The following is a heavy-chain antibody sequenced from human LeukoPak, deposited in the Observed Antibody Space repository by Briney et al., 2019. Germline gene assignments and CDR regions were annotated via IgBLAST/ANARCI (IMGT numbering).Heavy chain of an antibody. V-gene: IGHV3-23*01. Sequence: GGSLRLSCAASGFTFSSYAMSWVRQAPGKGLEWVSAISGSGGSTYYADSVKGRFTISRDNSRNTLYLQMNSLRAEDTAVYYCAKLDGSGSGSQADQDAFDIWGQGTMVTVSS. CDR1: GFTFSSYA. J-gene: IGHJ3*02. D-gene: IGHD6-19*01. CDR3: AKLDGSGSGSQADQDAFDI. CDR2: ISGSGGST.